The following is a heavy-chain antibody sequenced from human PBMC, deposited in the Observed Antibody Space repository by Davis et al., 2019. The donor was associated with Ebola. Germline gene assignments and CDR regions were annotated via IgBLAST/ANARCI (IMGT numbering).Heavy chain of an antibody. D-gene: IGHD6-19*01. CDR2: ISSSSSYI. J-gene: IGHJ6*02. CDR1: GFSFSSYS. CDR3: ARTGQWLVNGMDV. Sequence: GESLNISCAASGFSFSSYSMNWVRQPPGKGLEWVTSISSSSSYIYYADSVKGRFTISRDNAKNSLYLQMNSLRAEDTAVYYCARTGQWLVNGMDVWGQGTTVTVSS. V-gene: IGHV3-21*01.